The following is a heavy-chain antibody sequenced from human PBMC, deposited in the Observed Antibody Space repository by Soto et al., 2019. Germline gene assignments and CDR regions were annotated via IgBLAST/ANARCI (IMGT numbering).Heavy chain of an antibody. Sequence: GESLKISCAASGFTFSSYAMSWVRQAPGKGLEWVSAISGSGGSTYYADSVKGRFTISRDNSKNTLYLQMNSLRAEDTAVYYCAKDPLIYSGSYYYYGMDVWGQGTTVTVSS. CDR1: GFTFSSYA. J-gene: IGHJ6*02. CDR2: ISGSGGST. CDR3: AKDPLIYSGSYYYYGMDV. D-gene: IGHD1-26*01. V-gene: IGHV3-23*01.